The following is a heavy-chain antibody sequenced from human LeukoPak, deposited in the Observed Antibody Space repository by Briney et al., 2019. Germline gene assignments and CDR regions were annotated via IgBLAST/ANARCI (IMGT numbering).Heavy chain of an antibody. V-gene: IGHV3-48*03. Sequence: GGSLRLSCAASGFTFSSYEMNWVRQAPGKGLEWVSYISSSGSTIYYADSVKGRFTISRDNAKNSLYLQMNSLRAEDTAVYYCARVPGNGGYEDWGQGTLVTVSS. J-gene: IGHJ4*02. CDR1: GFTFSSYE. CDR3: ARVPGNGGYED. CDR2: ISSSGSTI. D-gene: IGHD5-12*01.